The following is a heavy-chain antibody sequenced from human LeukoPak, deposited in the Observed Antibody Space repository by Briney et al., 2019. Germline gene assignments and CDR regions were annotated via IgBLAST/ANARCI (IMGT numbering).Heavy chain of an antibody. J-gene: IGHJ4*02. CDR1: GYTLTELS. Sequence: GASVKVSCKVSGYTLTELSMHWVRQAPGKGLEWMGGFDPEDGETIYAQKVQGRVTMTEDTSTDTAYMELSSLRSEDTVVYYCATGDGAVAAPLDYWGQGTLVTVSS. V-gene: IGHV1-24*01. CDR3: ATGDGAVAAPLDY. D-gene: IGHD6-19*01. CDR2: FDPEDGET.